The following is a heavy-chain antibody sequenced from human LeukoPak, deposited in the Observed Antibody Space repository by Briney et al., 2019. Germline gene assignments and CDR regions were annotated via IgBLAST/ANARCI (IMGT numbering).Heavy chain of an antibody. CDR3: ARYLDYGGNSRVFQH. Sequence: KTSETLSLTCTVSGGSINSSSYYWGWIRQPPGKGLEWIGEINYGGSTNYNPSLKSRVTISIDTSKNQFSLKLSSVTAADTAIYYCARYLDYGGNSRVFQHWGQGTLVTVSS. V-gene: IGHV4-39*07. CDR2: INYGGST. D-gene: IGHD4-23*01. CDR1: GGSINSSSYY. J-gene: IGHJ1*01.